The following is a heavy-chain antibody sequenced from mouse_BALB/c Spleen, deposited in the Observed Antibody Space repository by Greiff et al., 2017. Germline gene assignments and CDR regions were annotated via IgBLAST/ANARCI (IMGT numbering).Heavy chain of an antibody. CDR2: IDPANGNT. J-gene: IGHJ4*01. V-gene: IGHV14-3*02. D-gene: IGHD1-1*01. CDR3: ARRVLPAMDY. CDR1: GFNIKDTS. Sequence: VQLQQSGAELVKPGASVKLSCTASGFNIKDTSMHWVKQRPEQGLEWIGRIDPANGNTKYDPKFQGKATITADTSSNTAYLQLSSLTSEDTAVYYCARRVLPAMDYWGQGTSVTVSS.